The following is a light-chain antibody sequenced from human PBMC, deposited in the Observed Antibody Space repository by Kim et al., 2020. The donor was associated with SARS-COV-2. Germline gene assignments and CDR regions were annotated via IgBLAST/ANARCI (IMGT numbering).Light chain of an antibody. CDR2: GAS. Sequence: LSPGERATLSCRASQSVSSSYLACYHQQPGQAPRLLIYGASTRAPGIPDRFSGSGSGTDFTLTISRLEPEDFAVYYCQQYGTSPGTFGQGTKLEI. V-gene: IGKV3-20*01. CDR3: QQYGTSPGT. J-gene: IGKJ2*01. CDR1: QSVSSSY.